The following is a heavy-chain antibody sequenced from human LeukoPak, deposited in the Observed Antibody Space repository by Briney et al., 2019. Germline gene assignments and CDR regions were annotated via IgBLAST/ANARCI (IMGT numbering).Heavy chain of an antibody. D-gene: IGHD3-10*01. V-gene: IGHV5-51*01. J-gene: IGHJ5*02. CDR2: IYPGDSDT. Sequence: GESLKISCKGSGYSFTSYWIGWVRQMPGKGLEWMGIIYPGDSDTRYSPSFQGQVTISADKSSSTAYLQWSSLKASDTAMYYCARQTMVSSRGFDPWGQGTLVTVSS. CDR1: GYSFTSYW. CDR3: ARQTMVSSRGFDP.